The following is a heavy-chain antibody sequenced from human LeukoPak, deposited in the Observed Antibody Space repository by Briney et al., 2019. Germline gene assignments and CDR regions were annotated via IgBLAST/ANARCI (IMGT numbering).Heavy chain of an antibody. CDR1: GGSISSSSYY. Sequence: SETLSLTCTVPGGSISSSSYYWGWLRQPPGKGLEWIGSIYYSGSTYYNPSLKSRVTISVDTSKNQFSLKLSSVTAADTAVYYCARIIVVVPAAKWYFDYWGQGTLVTVSS. CDR3: ARIIVVVPAAKWYFDY. CDR2: IYYSGST. D-gene: IGHD2-2*01. J-gene: IGHJ4*02. V-gene: IGHV4-39*07.